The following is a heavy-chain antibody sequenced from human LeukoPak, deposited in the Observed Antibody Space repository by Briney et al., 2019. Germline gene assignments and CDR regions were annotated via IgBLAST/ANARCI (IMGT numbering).Heavy chain of an antibody. V-gene: IGHV4-34*01. J-gene: IGHJ3*02. D-gene: IGHD3-22*01. Sequence: KPSETLSLTCAVYGGSFSGYYWSWICQPPGKGLEWIGEINHSGSTNYNPSLKSRVTISVDTSKNQFSLKLSSVTAADTAVYYCARGAYYYDSSGYKRHRAFDIWGQGTMVTVSS. CDR2: INHSGST. CDR3: ARGAYYYDSSGYKRHRAFDI. CDR1: GGSFSGYY.